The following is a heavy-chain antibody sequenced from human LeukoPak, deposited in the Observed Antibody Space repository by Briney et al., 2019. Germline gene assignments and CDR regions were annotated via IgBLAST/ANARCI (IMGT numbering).Heavy chain of an antibody. CDR1: GGSISSYY. Sequence: PSETLSLTCTVSGGSISSYYWSWIRQPAGKGLEWIGRIYTSGSTNYNPSLKSRVTMSVDTSKNQFSLKLSSVTAADTAVYYCAREGFEYSSSSGGYNWFDPWGQGTLVTASS. V-gene: IGHV4-4*07. J-gene: IGHJ5*02. CDR3: AREGFEYSSSSGGYNWFDP. D-gene: IGHD6-6*01. CDR2: IYTSGST.